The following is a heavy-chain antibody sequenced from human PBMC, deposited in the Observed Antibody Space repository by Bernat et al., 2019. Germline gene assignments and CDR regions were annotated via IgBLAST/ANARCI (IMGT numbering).Heavy chain of an antibody. Sequence: QVQRQESGPGLVKPSQTLSLTCTVSGGSISSGGYYWSWIRQHPGKGLEWIGYIYYSGSTYYNPSLKSRVTISVDTSKNQFSLKLSSVTAADTAVYYCARVNCSGGSCYPDYWGQGTLVTVSS. J-gene: IGHJ4*02. CDR3: ARVNCSGGSCYPDY. V-gene: IGHV4-31*03. CDR2: IYYSGST. CDR1: GGSISSGGYY. D-gene: IGHD2-15*01.